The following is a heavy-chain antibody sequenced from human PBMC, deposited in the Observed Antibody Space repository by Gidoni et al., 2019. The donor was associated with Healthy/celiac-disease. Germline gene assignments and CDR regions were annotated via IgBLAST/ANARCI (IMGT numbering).Heavy chain of an antibody. V-gene: IGHV3-23*01. Sequence: EVQLLESGGGLVQPGGSLRPACAASGFPFSSYAMSWVRQAPGKGLEWVSAISGSGGSTYYADSVKGRFTISRDNSKNTLYLQMNSLRAEDTAVYYCAKVIGRGVDYDYVWGSYNYWGQGTLVTVSS. J-gene: IGHJ4*02. CDR3: AKVIGRGVDYDYVWGSYNY. CDR1: GFPFSSYA. D-gene: IGHD3-16*01. CDR2: ISGSGGST.